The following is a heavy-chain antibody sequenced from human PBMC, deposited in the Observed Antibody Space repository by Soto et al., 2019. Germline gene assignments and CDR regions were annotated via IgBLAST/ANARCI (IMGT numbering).Heavy chain of an antibody. D-gene: IGHD3-10*01. CDR3: ASGDAGYFSYGMDV. CDR1: GFTFSSYD. V-gene: IGHV3-13*01. Sequence: GGSLRLSCVVSGFTFSSYDMHWVRQVPGKGLEWISTIGAAGDTCYSASVKGRFTISRGNGRNSLYLQLNSLRSGDTAVYYCASGDAGYFSYGMDVWGQGTTVTVSS. J-gene: IGHJ6*02. CDR2: IGAAGDT.